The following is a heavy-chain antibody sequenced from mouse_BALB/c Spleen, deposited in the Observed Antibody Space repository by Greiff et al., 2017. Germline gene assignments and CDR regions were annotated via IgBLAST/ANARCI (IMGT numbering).Heavy chain of an antibody. CDR2: ISSGSSTI. CDR1: GFTFSSFG. CDR3: AKSLLWSTLDY. V-gene: IGHV5-17*02. J-gene: IGHJ2*01. Sequence: EVQGVESGGGLVQPGGSRKLSCAASGFTFSSFGMHWVRQAPEKGLEWVAYISSGSSTIYYADTVKGRFTISRDNPKNTLFLQMTSLRSEDTAMYYCAKSLLWSTLDYWGQGTTLTVSS. D-gene: IGHD2-10*01.